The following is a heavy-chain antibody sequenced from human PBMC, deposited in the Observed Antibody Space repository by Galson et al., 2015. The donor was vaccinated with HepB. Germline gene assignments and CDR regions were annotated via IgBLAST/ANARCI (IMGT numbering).Heavy chain of an antibody. CDR3: ARVRYYYDSSGYFFDY. CDR2: ISSSGSTI. J-gene: IGHJ4*02. Sequence: SLRLSCAASGFTFSDYYMSWIRQAPGKGLEWVSYISSSGSTIYYADSVKGRFTISRDNAKNSLYLQMNSLRAEDTAVYYCARVRYYYDSSGYFFDYWGQGTLVTVSS. V-gene: IGHV3-11*01. D-gene: IGHD3-22*01. CDR1: GFTFSDYY.